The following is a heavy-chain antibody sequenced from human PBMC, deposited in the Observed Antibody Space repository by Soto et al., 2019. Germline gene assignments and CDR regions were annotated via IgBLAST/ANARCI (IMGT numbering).Heavy chain of an antibody. D-gene: IGHD1-1*01. CDR2: INHAGST. J-gene: IGHJ6*02. CDR1: GGSFSGYY. V-gene: IGHV4-34*02. Sequence: QMQLQQWGAGLLKASETLSLTCSVSGGSFSGYYLAWIRQPPGKGLEWIGEINHAGSTKYHPSLKSRVVLSVDLPNTRLSLRLRSVTAADTAVYFCARQSGPAYRYGMDIWGQGTTVAVSS. CDR3: ARQSGPAYRYGMDI.